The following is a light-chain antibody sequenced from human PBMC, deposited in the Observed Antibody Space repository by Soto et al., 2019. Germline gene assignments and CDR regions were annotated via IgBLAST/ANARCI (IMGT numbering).Light chain of an antibody. V-gene: IGLV2-14*01. CDR3: SSYTGSITPVV. Sequence: QSALTQPASVSGSPGQSITISCTGTSSDVGGYNFVSWYQHHPGKAPKLMIYEVSNRPSGVSYRFSGSKSGNTASLTISGPQAEDEADYYCSSYTGSITPVVFGGGTKLTVL. CDR1: SSDVGGYNF. J-gene: IGLJ2*01. CDR2: EVS.